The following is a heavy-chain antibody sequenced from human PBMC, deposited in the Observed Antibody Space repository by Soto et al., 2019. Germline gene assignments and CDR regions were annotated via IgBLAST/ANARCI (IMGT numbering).Heavy chain of an antibody. CDR2: ISYDGSNK. V-gene: IGHV3-30-3*01. J-gene: IGHJ4*02. D-gene: IGHD3-10*01. Sequence: QVQLVESGGGVGQPGRSLRLSCAASGFTIISYAMHWVRQAPGKGLAWVAVISYDGSNKYSEEPLKGRFTISRDNSKNTLYLQMHSLRAEDTAEDYWAREGGLYYGEGGSIDYWGQGTLVTVAA. CDR3: AREGGLYYGEGGSIDY. CDR1: GFTIISYA.